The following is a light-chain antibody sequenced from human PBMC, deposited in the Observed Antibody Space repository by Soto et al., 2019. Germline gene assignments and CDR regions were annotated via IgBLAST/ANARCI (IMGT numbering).Light chain of an antibody. CDR2: MAS. Sequence: DIQMTQSPCTLSASVGDRVTITCRASQSISYWLAWYQQKPGRAPNLLIYMASSLESGVPSRFSGSGSGTEFTLTISSLRPDDFATYYCQQYNSSPYTFGQGTQLEIK. J-gene: IGKJ2*01. CDR3: QQYNSSPYT. V-gene: IGKV1-5*03. CDR1: QSISYW.